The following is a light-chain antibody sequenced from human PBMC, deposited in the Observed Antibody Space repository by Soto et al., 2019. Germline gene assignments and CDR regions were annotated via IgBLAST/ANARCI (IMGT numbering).Light chain of an antibody. CDR1: QSGSSS. V-gene: IGKV3-15*01. Sequence: DRVMRHSPSTLSVSLRDRDTLSCRACQSGSSSFAWYQHKPVQATRLLISGASNTATGIPARFSGSGSGTEFTLTFSSLQSEDFAVYYCQQYNNWPRTFGQGTKVDI. CDR3: QQYNNWPRT. CDR2: GAS. J-gene: IGKJ2*01.